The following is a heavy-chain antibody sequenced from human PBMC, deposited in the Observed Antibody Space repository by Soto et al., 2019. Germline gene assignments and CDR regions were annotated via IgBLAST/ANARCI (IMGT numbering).Heavy chain of an antibody. CDR3: ARTCSVLLWFGDNYYYMDV. V-gene: IGHV2-70*11. CDR1: GFSLSTSGMC. CDR2: IDWDDDK. D-gene: IGHD3-10*01. J-gene: IGHJ6*03. Sequence: SGPTLVNPTQTLTLTCTFSGFSLSTSGMCVSWIRQPPGKALEWLARIDWDDDKYYSTSLKTRLTISKDTSKNQVVLTMTNMDPVDAATYYCARTCSVLLWFGDNYYYMDVWGEGTTVTVSS.